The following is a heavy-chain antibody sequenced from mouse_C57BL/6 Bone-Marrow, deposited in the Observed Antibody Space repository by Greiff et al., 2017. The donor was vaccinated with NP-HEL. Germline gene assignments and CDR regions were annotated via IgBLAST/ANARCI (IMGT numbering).Heavy chain of an antibody. CDR3: ARGGDYYGSSSNWDEDYYAMDY. J-gene: IGHJ4*01. D-gene: IGHD1-1*01. CDR2: ISYDGSN. Sequence: EVKLQESGPGLVKPSQSLSLTCSVTGYSITSGYYWNWIRQFPGNKLEWMGYISYDGSNNYNPSLKNRISITRDTSTNPFFLKLNSVTTEDRATYYCARGGDYYGSSSNWDEDYYAMDYWGQGTAVTVSS. V-gene: IGHV3-6*01. CDR1: GYSITSGYY.